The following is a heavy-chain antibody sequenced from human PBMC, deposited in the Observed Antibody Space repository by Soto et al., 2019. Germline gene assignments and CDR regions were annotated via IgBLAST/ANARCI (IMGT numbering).Heavy chain of an antibody. CDR3: ARVVIAVANRAFDI. D-gene: IGHD6-19*01. J-gene: IGHJ3*02. V-gene: IGHV6-1*01. CDR2: TYYRSKWYN. CDR1: GDSVSSDITS. Sequence: SQTLSLTCAISGDSVSSDITSWNWIRQSPSRGLEWLGRTYYRSKWYNDYAVSVKSRITINPDTSKNQFSLQLNSVTPEDTAVYYCARVVIAVANRAFDIWGQGTMVTVSS.